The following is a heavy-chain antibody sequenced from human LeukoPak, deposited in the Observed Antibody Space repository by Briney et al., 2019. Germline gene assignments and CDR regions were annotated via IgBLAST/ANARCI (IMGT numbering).Heavy chain of an antibody. CDR1: GYSISSGYY. Sequence: SETLSLTCAVSGYSISSGYYWGWIRQPPGKGLEWIGSIYHSGSTYYNPSLKSRVTISVDRSKNQFSLKLSSVTAADTAVYYCARSHYYGSGSLDYWGQGTLVTVSS. CDR3: ARSHYYGSGSLDY. J-gene: IGHJ4*02. V-gene: IGHV4-38-2*01. CDR2: IYHSGST. D-gene: IGHD3-10*01.